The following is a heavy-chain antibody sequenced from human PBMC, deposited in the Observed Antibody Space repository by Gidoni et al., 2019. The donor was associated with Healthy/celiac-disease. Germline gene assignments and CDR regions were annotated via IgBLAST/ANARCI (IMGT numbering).Heavy chain of an antibody. J-gene: IGHJ4*02. CDR3: ARREMGATSGLTY. D-gene: IGHD1-26*01. CDR1: GFTFSSYS. Sequence: EVQLVESGGGLVKPGGSLRLSCAASGFTFSSYSMNWVRQAPGKGLEWVSSISSSSSYIYYADSVKGRFTISRDNAKNSLYLQMNSLRAEDTAVYYCARREMGATSGLTYWGQGTLVTVSS. V-gene: IGHV3-21*01. CDR2: ISSSSSYI.